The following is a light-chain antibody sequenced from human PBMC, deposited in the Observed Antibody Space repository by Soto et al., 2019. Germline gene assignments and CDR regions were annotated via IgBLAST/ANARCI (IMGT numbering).Light chain of an antibody. J-gene: IGKJ4*01. Sequence: ESVLTQAAGTLSLSPGERATLSCRASQSVSSSYLAWYQQKPGQAPRLLIYGASSRATGIPDRFSGSGSGTDFTLTISRLEPEDFAVYYCQQYGSSPLLTFGGGTKVDIK. V-gene: IGKV3-20*01. CDR3: QQYGSSPLLT. CDR1: QSVSSSY. CDR2: GAS.